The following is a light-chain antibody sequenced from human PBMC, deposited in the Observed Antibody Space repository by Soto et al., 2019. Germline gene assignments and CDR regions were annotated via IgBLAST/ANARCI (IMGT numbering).Light chain of an antibody. CDR1: AGINSF. CDR2: DXS. CDR3: QQVESDPST. Sequence: IQMTESQSPLSASLXDRVPITFLASAGINSFLAXXQQXXGXAPNXXXEDXSSLQRGGPSRLSGSGFATDFTLTITSLQPDDFATYYFQQVESDPSTVGGGTKVDIK. V-gene: IGKV1-9*01. J-gene: IGKJ4*01.